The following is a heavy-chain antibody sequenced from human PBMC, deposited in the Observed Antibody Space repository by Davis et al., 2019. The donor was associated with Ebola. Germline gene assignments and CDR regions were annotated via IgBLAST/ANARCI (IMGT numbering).Heavy chain of an antibody. CDR2: INPSGGNT. V-gene: IGHV1-46*01. CDR1: GYTFTSYY. Sequence: ASVKVSCKASGYTFTSYYMHWVRQAPGQGLEWMGIINPSGGNTSYAQKFQGRVTMTRDTSTSTVYMELSSLRSEDTAVYYCARRNVYRAAADTYYYYGMDVWGQGTTVTVSS. J-gene: IGHJ6*02. D-gene: IGHD6-13*01. CDR3: ARRNVYRAAADTYYYYGMDV.